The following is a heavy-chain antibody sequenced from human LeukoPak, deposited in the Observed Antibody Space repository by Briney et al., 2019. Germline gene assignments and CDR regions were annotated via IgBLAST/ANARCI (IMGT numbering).Heavy chain of an antibody. CDR1: GFTFSSYA. Sequence: GGSLRLSCAASGFTFSSYAMHWVRQAPGKGLEYVSAISSNGGSTYYANSVKGRFTISRDNSKNTLYLQMNSLRAEDTAVYYCAKGGIVVVPAAPLDYWGQGTLVTVSS. J-gene: IGHJ4*02. CDR3: AKGGIVVVPAAPLDY. V-gene: IGHV3-64*01. D-gene: IGHD2-2*01. CDR2: ISSNGGST.